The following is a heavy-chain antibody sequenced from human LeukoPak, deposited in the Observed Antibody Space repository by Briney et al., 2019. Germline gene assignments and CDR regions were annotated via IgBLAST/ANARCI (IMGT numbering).Heavy chain of an antibody. CDR3: ARRVGATLRFDY. V-gene: IGHV4-34*01. D-gene: IGHD1-26*01. Sequence: SETLSLTCAVYGGSFSGYYWSWIRQPPGKGLEWIGEINHSGSTNYNPSLKSRVTISVDTSKNQFSLKLSSVTAADTAVYYCARRVGATLRFDYWGQGTLVTVSS. CDR2: INHSGST. J-gene: IGHJ4*02. CDR1: GGSFSGYY.